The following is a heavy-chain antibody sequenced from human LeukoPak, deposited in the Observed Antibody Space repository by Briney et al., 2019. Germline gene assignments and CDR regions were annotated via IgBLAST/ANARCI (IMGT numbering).Heavy chain of an antibody. CDR2: IRSQAYSGTT. CDR3: TRDIVSISQPYYFDY. J-gene: IGHJ4*02. V-gene: IGHV3-49*04. D-gene: IGHD2-2*01. CDR1: GFTFGYHA. Sequence: GGSLRLSCTASGFTFGYHAINWVRQAPGRGLEWVGFIRSQAYSGTTEYATSVKDRFAISRDDSKSIAYLQMNSLKTEDTAVYYCTRDIVSISQPYYFDYWGQGTLVTVSS.